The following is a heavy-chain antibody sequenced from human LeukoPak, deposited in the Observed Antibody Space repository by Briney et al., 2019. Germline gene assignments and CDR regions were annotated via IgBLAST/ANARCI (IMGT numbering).Heavy chain of an antibody. CDR2: ISSSGSTI. CDR3: ARDFGFYDILAGYSSSIDY. V-gene: IGHV3-48*03. J-gene: IGHJ4*02. CDR1: GFTFSSYE. Sequence: GGSLRLSCAASGFTFSSYEMNWVRQAPGKGLEWVSYISSSGSTIYYADSVKGRFTISRDNAKNSLYLQMNSLRAEDTAVYYCARDFGFYDILAGYSSSIDYWGQGTLVTVSS. D-gene: IGHD3-9*01.